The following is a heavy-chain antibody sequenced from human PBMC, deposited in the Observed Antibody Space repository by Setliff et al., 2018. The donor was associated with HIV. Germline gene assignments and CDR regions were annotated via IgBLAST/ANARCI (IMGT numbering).Heavy chain of an antibody. D-gene: IGHD3-10*01. CDR1: GYSFTSYW. J-gene: IGHJ3*02. V-gene: IGHV5-51*01. Sequence: GESLKISCKGSGYSFTSYWIGWVRQMPGKGLEWMGIIYPGDSHVRYSPSFQGQVTISADTSISTAYLQWSSLKASDTAMYYCARPSSGSGSYSAFDIWGQGTMVTVSS. CDR2: IYPGDSHV. CDR3: ARPSSGSGSYSAFDI.